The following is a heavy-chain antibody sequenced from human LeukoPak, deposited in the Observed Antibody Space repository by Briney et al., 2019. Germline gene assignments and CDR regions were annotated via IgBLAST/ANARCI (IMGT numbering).Heavy chain of an antibody. J-gene: IGHJ5*02. D-gene: IGHD3-9*01. Sequence: GASVKVSCKASGYTFTSYYMHWVRQAPGQGLEWMGTINPSGGSTNYAQKFQGRVTLTRDTSTSTVYMELSSLRSDDTAVYYCARGPFREGYFDWSQSRIWFDPWGQGTLVTVSS. CDR1: GYTFTSYY. V-gene: IGHV1-46*01. CDR2: INPSGGST. CDR3: ARGPFREGYFDWSQSRIWFDP.